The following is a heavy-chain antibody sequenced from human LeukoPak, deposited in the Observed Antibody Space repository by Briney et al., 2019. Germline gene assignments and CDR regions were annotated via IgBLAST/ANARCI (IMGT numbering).Heavy chain of an antibody. Sequence: GGSLRLSCAASGFTFSSYGTHWVRQAPGKGLEWVAFIRYDGSNKYYADSVKGRFTISRDNSKNTLYLQMNSLRAEDTAVYYCARIYCSSTSCYSAFDIWGQGTMVTVPS. CDR3: ARIYCSSTSCYSAFDI. CDR1: GFTFSSYG. D-gene: IGHD2-2*01. V-gene: IGHV3-30*02. CDR2: IRYDGSNK. J-gene: IGHJ3*02.